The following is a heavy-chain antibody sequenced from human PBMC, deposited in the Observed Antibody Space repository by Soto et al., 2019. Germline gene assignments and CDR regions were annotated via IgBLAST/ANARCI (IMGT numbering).Heavy chain of an antibody. CDR1: GGTFSTYA. CDR2: IIPIFGTA. D-gene: IGHD3-22*01. CDR3: ARGVHYDRSGYYYFY. V-gene: IGHV1-69*13. J-gene: IGHJ4*02. Sequence: SVKVSCKASGGTFSTYAISWVRQAPGQGLEWMGGIIPIFGTANYAQKFQGGVTITADESTSTAYMELRSLRSEDTAVYYCARGVHYDRSGYYYFYWGQGTLVTVSS.